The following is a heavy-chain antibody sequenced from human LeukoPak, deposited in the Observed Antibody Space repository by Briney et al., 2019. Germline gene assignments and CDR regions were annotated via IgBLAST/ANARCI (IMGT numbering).Heavy chain of an antibody. Sequence: ASLKLSCKTSGYNFIDYYIHSVRQAPGQGPEWLGWINPNIDDTSYEQKFQGRVTMSSDTSINTVYLEVTRLTSDDTAVYFCARKGNMDQLLTLHHWGQGALVTVSS. D-gene: IGHD3-10*01. CDR2: INPNIDDT. CDR3: ARKGNMDQLLTLHH. CDR1: GYNFIDYY. V-gene: IGHV1-2*02. J-gene: IGHJ4*02.